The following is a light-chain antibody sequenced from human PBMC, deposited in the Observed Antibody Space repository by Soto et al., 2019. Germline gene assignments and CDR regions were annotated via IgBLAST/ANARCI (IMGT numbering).Light chain of an antibody. CDR1: SSNIGNNY. CDR3: GTWDSSLSAGV. CDR2: ENN. Sequence: QAVLTQPPSVSAAPGQKVTIFCSGSSSNIGNNYVSWYQQLPGTAPKLLIYENNKRPSGIPDRFSGSKSGTSATLGITGLQTGDEADYYCGTWDSSLSAGVFGGRTKLTVL. J-gene: IGLJ3*02. V-gene: IGLV1-51*02.